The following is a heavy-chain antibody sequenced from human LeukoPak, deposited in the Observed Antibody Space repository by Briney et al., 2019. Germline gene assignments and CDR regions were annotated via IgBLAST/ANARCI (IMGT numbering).Heavy chain of an antibody. V-gene: IGHV1-69*05. J-gene: IGHJ4*02. Sequence: GASVKVSCKASGGTFSSYAISWVRQAPGQGLEWMGGIIPIFGTANYAQKFQGSVTITTDESTSTAYMELSSLRSEDTAVYYCARNPNPEGDLVGYFDYWGQGTLVTVSS. CDR1: GGTFSSYA. CDR3: ARNPNPEGDLVGYFDY. CDR2: IIPIFGTA. D-gene: IGHD2-21*01.